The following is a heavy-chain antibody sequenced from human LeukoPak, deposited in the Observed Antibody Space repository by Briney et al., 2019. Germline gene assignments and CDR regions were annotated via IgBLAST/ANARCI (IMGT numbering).Heavy chain of an antibody. D-gene: IGHD3-22*01. J-gene: IGHJ4*02. CDR1: GYTFTSYG. CDR3: ARDPSGSSGYAFDY. V-gene: IGHV1-18*01. Sequence: ASVKVSCKASGYTFTSYGISWVRQAPGQGLEWMGWISAYNGNTNYAQKLQGRVTITADKSTSTAYMELSSLRSEDTAMYYCARDPSGSSGYAFDYWGQGTLVTVSS. CDR2: ISAYNGNT.